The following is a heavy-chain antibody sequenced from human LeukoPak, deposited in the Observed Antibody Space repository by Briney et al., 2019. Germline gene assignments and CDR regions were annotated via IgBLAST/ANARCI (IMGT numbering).Heavy chain of an antibody. D-gene: IGHD5-18*01. Sequence: GGSLRLSCAASGFTFNSYGMHWVRQAPGKGLEWVASISYDGGNKHYADSVKGRFTISRDNSKNTLYLQMNSLRAEDTAVFYCAKGGYSYDDVFDIWGQGTMVTVSS. CDR3: AKGGYSYDDVFDI. CDR1: GFTFNSYG. V-gene: IGHV3-30*18. CDR2: ISYDGGNK. J-gene: IGHJ3*02.